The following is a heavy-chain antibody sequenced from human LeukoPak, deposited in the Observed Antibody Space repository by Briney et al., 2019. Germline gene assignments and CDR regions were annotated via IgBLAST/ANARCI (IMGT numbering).Heavy chain of an antibody. CDR2: ISWNSGSI. Sequence: GGSLRLSCAASGFTFDDYAMHRVRQAPGKGLEWVSGISWNSGSIGYADSVKGRFTISRDNAKNSLYLQMNSLRAEDTAIYSCAKIKREGCNRPFDYWGQGTLVTVSS. CDR3: AKIKREGCNRPFDY. V-gene: IGHV3-9*01. J-gene: IGHJ4*02. CDR1: GFTFDDYA. D-gene: IGHD6-6*01.